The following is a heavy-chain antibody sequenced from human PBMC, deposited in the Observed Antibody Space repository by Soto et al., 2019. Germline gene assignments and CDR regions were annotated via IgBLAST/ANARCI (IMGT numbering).Heavy chain of an antibody. J-gene: IGHJ4*02. CDR3: ARDSGYDYIWGSYRHPPHFDY. V-gene: IGHV1-46*03. CDR1: GYTFTSYY. D-gene: IGHD3-16*02. CDR2: INPSGGST. Sequence: VASVKVSCKASGYTFTSYYMHWVRQAPGQGLEWMGIINPSGGSTSYAQKFQGRVTMTRDTSTSTVYMELSSLRSEDTAVYYCARDSGYDYIWGSYRHPPHFDYWGQGTLVTVPQ.